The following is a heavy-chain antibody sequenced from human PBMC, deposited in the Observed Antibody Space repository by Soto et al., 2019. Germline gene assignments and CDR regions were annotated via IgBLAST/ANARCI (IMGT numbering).Heavy chain of an antibody. J-gene: IGHJ4*02. CDR2: IYPGDSDT. V-gene: IGHV5-51*01. CDR3: ARLETQYSSGWYGFGY. CDR1: GYSFTSYW. D-gene: IGHD6-19*01. Sequence: LKISCKGSGYSFTSYWIGWVRQMPGKGLEWMGIIYPGDSDTRYSPSFQGQVTISADKSISTAYLQWSSLKASDTAMYYCARLETQYSSGWYGFGYWGQGTLVTVSS.